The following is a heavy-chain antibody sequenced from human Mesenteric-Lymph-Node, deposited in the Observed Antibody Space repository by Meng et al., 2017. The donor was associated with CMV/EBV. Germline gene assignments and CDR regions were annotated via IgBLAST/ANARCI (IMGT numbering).Heavy chain of an antibody. D-gene: IGHD2-15*01. Sequence: GSLRLSCTVSGGSISSSSYYWGWIRQPPGKGLEWIGSIYYSGSTYYNPSLKSRVTISVDTSKNQFSLKLSSVTAADTAVYYCARGYCSGGSCYPGSYWGQGTLVTVSS. V-gene: IGHV4-39*07. CDR3: ARGYCSGGSCYPGSY. J-gene: IGHJ4*02. CDR1: GGSISSSSYY. CDR2: IYYSGST.